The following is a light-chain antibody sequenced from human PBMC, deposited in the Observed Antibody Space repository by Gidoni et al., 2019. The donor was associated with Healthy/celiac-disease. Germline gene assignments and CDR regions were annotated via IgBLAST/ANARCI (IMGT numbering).Light chain of an antibody. CDR3: QHYDNLPPIT. Sequence: DIQMTQYPSSLSASVGDRVTITCQASQDISNYLNWYQQKPGKAPKLLIYYASNLETGVPSRFSGSGSGTDFTFTISSLQPEDIATYYCQHYDNLPPITFGQGTRLEIK. CDR2: YAS. CDR1: QDISNY. J-gene: IGKJ5*01. V-gene: IGKV1-33*01.